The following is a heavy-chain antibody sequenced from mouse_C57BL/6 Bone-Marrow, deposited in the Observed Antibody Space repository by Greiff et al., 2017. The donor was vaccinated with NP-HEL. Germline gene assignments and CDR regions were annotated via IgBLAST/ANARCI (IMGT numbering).Heavy chain of an antibody. CDR3: ARYYGSSYYFDY. D-gene: IGHD1-1*01. Sequence: EVQLQQSGTVLARPGASVKMSCKTSGYTFTSYWMHWVKQRPGQGLEWIGAIYPGNSDTSYNQKFKGKAKLTAVTSTSTAYMQLSSLTSEDSAVYFCARYYGSSYYFDYWGQGTTLTVSS. V-gene: IGHV1-5*01. J-gene: IGHJ2*01. CDR2: IYPGNSDT. CDR1: GYTFTSYW.